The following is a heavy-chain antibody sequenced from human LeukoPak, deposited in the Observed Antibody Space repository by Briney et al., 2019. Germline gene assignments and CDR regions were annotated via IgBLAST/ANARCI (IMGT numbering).Heavy chain of an antibody. V-gene: IGHV3-33*01. CDR1: GLTLSSYG. J-gene: IGHJ2*01. D-gene: IGHD6-19*01. CDR2: IWYDGSNK. CDR3: AREVAVAGRTGYFDL. Sequence: GGSLRLSCAASGLTLSSYGMHWVRQAPGKGLEWVAVIWYDGSNKYYADSVKGRFTISRDNSKNTLYLQMNSLRAEDTAVYYCAREVAVAGRTGYFDLWGRGTLVTVSS.